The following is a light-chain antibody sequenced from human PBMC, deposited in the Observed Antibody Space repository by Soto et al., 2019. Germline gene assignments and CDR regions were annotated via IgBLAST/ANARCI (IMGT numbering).Light chain of an antibody. Sequence: DIQMTQSPSTLSASVGDRVTISCRARESISRKVAWYQQKPGKAPKLLIYDVSSLESGVTSRFSGSGSGTEFTLTISSLQPDDFATYYCQQYSSSSITFGQGTRLEIK. CDR2: DVS. CDR3: QQYSSSSIT. J-gene: IGKJ5*01. V-gene: IGKV1-5*01. CDR1: ESISRK.